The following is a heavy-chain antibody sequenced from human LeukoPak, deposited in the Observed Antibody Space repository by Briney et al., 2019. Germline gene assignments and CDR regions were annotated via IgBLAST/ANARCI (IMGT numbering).Heavy chain of an antibody. CDR1: TFSFSSHG. J-gene: IGHJ4*02. Sequence: GGSLRLSCAASTFSFSSHGLYWVRQAPGKGLEWAAFIYKDENDKGYADSVKGRFTISRDNSNNMLYLQMNSLRADDAAVYYCATLVKTGEGGRGYFDHWGQGTLLTVSS. CDR3: ATLVKTGEGGRGYFDH. V-gene: IGHV3-30*02. CDR2: IYKDENDK. D-gene: IGHD7-27*01.